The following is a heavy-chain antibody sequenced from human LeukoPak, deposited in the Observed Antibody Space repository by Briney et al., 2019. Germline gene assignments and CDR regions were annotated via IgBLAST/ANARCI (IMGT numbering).Heavy chain of an antibody. J-gene: IGHJ4*02. V-gene: IGHV3-48*02. CDR3: ARDFRGNYSIDY. CDR1: GFTFSIYN. CDR2: ISKSSSAI. Sequence: PGGSLRLSCAAAGFTFSIYNMNWVRQAPGKGLEWVSHISKSSSAIYYADSVKGRFTISRDNAKNSLYLQMSGLRDEDTAVYYCARDFRGNYSIDYWGQGTLVTVSS. D-gene: IGHD1-26*01.